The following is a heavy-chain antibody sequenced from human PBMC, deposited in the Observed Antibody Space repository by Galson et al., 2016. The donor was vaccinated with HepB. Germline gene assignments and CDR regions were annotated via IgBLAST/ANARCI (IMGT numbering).Heavy chain of an antibody. CDR1: GFTFSSYG. J-gene: IGHJ5*02. CDR2: LWYDGTHK. V-gene: IGHV3-33*01. CDR3: ARGDYYGSGNYSNWFDP. D-gene: IGHD3-10*01. Sequence: SLRLSCAASGFTFSSYGMHWVRQAPGKGLEWVAILWYDGTHKYYADSVKGRFTVSRDNSTNILYLQMNSLRPEDTAVYYCARGDYYGSGNYSNWFDPWGQGTLVTVSS.